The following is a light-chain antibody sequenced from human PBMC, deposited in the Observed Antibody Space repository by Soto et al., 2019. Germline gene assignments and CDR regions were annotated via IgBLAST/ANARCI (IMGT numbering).Light chain of an antibody. Sequence: VIWMTQSPSLLPSSTGDRVTISCRISQGISSYLAWYQQKPGKAPELLIYAASTLQSGVPSRFSGSGSGTDFTLTISCLQSEDFATYYCQQYYSFPLTFGGGTKVDIK. CDR1: QGISSY. V-gene: IGKV1D-8*01. CDR3: QQYYSFPLT. CDR2: AAS. J-gene: IGKJ4*01.